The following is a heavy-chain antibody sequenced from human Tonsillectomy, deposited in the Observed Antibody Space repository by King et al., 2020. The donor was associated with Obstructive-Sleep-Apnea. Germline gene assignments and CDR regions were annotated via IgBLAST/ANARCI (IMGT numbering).Heavy chain of an antibody. Sequence: LQLQESGPGLVKPSETLSLTCTVSGGSISSYYWSWIRQPPGKGLEWIGYIYYSGSTNYNPSLKSRVTISVDTSKNQFSLKLSSVTAADTAVYYFARTSPIQLWLFDYWGQGTLVTVSS. CDR1: GGSISSYY. D-gene: IGHD5-18*01. CDR2: IYYSGST. V-gene: IGHV4-59*01. CDR3: ARTSPIQLWLFDY. J-gene: IGHJ4*02.